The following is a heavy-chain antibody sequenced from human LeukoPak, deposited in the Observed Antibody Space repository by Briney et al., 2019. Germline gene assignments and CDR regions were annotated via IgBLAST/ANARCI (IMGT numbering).Heavy chain of an antibody. CDR3: ARTPRYYYMDV. V-gene: IGHV4-59*01. Sequence: SETLSLTCTVSGGPINTDYWNWIRQPPGKGLEWIGYIYYSGSTNYNPSLKSRVTISVDTSKNQFSLKLSSVTAADTAVYYCARTPRYYYMDVWGKGTTVTVSS. CDR2: IYYSGST. J-gene: IGHJ6*03. CDR1: GGPINTDY.